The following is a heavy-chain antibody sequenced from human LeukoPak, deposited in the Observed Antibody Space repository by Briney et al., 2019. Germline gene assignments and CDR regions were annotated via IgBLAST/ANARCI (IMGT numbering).Heavy chain of an antibody. V-gene: IGHV1-46*01. D-gene: IGHD3-9*01. Sequence: ASVKVSCKASGYTFTSYYMHWVRQAPGQGLEWMGIINPSGGSTSYAQKFQGRVTMTRDTSTSTVYMELSSLRSEDTAVYYCARDRTNENYDILTGYIPGLAYWGQGTLVTVSS. CDR3: ARDRTNENYDILTGYIPGLAY. CDR1: GYTFTSYY. J-gene: IGHJ4*02. CDR2: INPSGGST.